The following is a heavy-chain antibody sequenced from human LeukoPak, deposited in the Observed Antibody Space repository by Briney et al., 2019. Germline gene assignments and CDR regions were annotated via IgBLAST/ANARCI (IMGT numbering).Heavy chain of an antibody. Sequence: GGSLRLSCAASGFTFSSYWMSWVRQAPGKGLEWVANIKQDGSEKYYVDSVKGRFTISRDNAKNSLYLQMNSLRAEDTAVYYCARVRGDIVVVPAAHSDYWGQGTLVTVSS. CDR1: GFTFSSYW. D-gene: IGHD2-2*01. J-gene: IGHJ4*02. V-gene: IGHV3-7*01. CDR3: ARVRGDIVVVPAAHSDY. CDR2: IKQDGSEK.